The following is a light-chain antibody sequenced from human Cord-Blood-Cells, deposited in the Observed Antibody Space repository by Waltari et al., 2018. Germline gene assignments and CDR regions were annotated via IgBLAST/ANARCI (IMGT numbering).Light chain of an antibody. CDR2: DAS. CDR1: QDISNY. J-gene: IGKJ4*01. CDR3: QQYDNLLLT. Sequence: DIQMTQSPSSLSASVGDRVTSTRQASQDISNYLNWYQKKPGKAPKLLIYDASNLETGVPARFSGSGSGTDFTFTISSLQPEDIATYYCQQYDNLLLTFGGGTKVEIK. V-gene: IGKV1-33*01.